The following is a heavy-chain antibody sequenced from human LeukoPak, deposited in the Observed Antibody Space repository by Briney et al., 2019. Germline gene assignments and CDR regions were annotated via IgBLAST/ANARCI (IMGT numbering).Heavy chain of an antibody. CDR1: GFTFSSYW. J-gene: IGHJ3*02. CDR3: ARDFRAGGVTSKAFDI. V-gene: IGHV3-30*03. D-gene: IGHD3-16*01. CDR2: ISYDGSNK. Sequence: GSLRLSCAASGFTFSSYWMHWVCQAPGKGLEWVAVISYDGSNKYYADSVKGRFTISRDNSKNTLYLQMNSLRAEDTAVYYCARDFRAGGVTSKAFDIWGQGTMVTASS.